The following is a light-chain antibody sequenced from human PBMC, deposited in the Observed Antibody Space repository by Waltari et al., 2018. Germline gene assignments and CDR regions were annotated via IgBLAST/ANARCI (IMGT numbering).Light chain of an antibody. J-gene: IGKJ2*01. CDR2: MGS. Sequence: DIVMTQSPLSLPVTPGEPASISCRSGQNVFHSNGNNYLDWYLQKPGQSPQLLIYMGSNRASGVPDRFSGSGSGTDFTLKISRVEAEDVGVYYCMQALQTPYTFGQGTKLEIK. CDR3: MQALQTPYT. CDR1: QNVFHSNGNNY. V-gene: IGKV2-28*01.